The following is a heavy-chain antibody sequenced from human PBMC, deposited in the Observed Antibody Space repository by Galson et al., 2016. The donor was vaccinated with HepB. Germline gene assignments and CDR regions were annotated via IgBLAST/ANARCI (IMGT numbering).Heavy chain of an antibody. V-gene: IGHV2-70*11. Sequence: PALVKPTQTLTLTCTFSGFSLTTTGMCVSWVRQPPGKALEWLARIDWDNDVYYTTSLKTRLTISKDTSKNQVVLTMTNMDPVDIATYYCARGPVSFGHFDFWGQGTQFTVSS. J-gene: IGHJ4*02. D-gene: IGHD3-16*01. CDR3: ARGPVSFGHFDF. CDR1: GFSLTTTGMC. CDR2: IDWDNDV.